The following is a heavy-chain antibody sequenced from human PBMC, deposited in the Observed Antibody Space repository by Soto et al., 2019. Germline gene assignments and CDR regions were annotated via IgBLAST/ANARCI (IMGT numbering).Heavy chain of an antibody. CDR3: AKALLLLESGYSNYVGAFDI. Sequence: GGSLRLSCAASGFTFSSYAMSWVRQAPGKGLEWVSAISGSGGSTYYADSVKGRFTISRDNSKNTLYLQMNSLRAEDTAVYYCAKALLLLESGYSNYVGAFDIWGQGTMVTVSS. CDR1: GFTFSSYA. D-gene: IGHD4-4*01. V-gene: IGHV3-23*01. J-gene: IGHJ3*02. CDR2: ISGSGGST.